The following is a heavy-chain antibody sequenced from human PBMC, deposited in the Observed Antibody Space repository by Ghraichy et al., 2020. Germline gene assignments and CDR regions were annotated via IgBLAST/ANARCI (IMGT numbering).Heavy chain of an antibody. CDR3: AKDLSADLGEASYYGMDV. CDR1: GFTFDDYA. D-gene: IGHD3-16*01. V-gene: IGHV3-9*01. J-gene: IGHJ6*02. CDR2: ISWSNTYI. Sequence: GGSLRLSCAASGFTFDDYAMRWVRQVPGKGLEWVSGISWSNTYIGYADSVKGRFTISRDNATNSLYLQMNSLRAEDTALYYCAKDLSADLGEASYYGMDVWGQGTTVTVSS.